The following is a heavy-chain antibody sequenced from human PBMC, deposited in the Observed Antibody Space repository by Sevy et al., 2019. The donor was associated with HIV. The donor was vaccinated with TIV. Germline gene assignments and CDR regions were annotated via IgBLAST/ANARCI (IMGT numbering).Heavy chain of an antibody. D-gene: IGHD3-10*01. CDR1: GYSISSGYY. V-gene: IGHV4-38-2*02. CDR2: IYHSGST. CDR3: AQYYYGSGAYNWFDP. Sequence: SETLSLTCTVSGYSISSGYYWGWIRQPPGKGLEWIGSIYHSGSTYYNPSLKSRVTISVDTSKNQFYLKLSSVTAADTAVYYCAQYYYGSGAYNWFDPWGQGTLVTVSS. J-gene: IGHJ5*02.